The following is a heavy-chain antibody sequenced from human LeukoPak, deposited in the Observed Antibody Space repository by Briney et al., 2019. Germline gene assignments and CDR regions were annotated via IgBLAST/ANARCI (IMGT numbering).Heavy chain of an antibody. CDR1: GFTFSSYA. J-gene: IGHJ4*02. V-gene: IGHV3-30-3*01. D-gene: IGHD3-16*01. Sequence: GGSLRLSCAASGFTFSSYAMHWVRQAPGKGLEWVAVISYDGSNKYYTDSVKGRFTISRDDSKNMVYLEMNSLTAEDTAVYYCARAPNRVYVLLDYWGQGTLVTVSS. CDR2: ISYDGSNK. CDR3: ARAPNRVYVLLDY.